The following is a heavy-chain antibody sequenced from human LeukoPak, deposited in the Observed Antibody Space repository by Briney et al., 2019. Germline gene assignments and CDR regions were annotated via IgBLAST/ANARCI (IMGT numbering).Heavy chain of an antibody. CDR3: ARARYCSGGNCYRSFDY. CDR2: ISSSEITM. Sequence: GGSLRLSCAASGFTFSTYEMTWVRQAPGKGLEWVSYISSSEITMYYADSVKGRFTISRDNAKNSLYLQMNSLRAEDTAVYYCARARYCSGGNCYRSFDYWGQGTLVTVSS. V-gene: IGHV3-48*03. J-gene: IGHJ4*02. CDR1: GFTFSTYE. D-gene: IGHD2-15*01.